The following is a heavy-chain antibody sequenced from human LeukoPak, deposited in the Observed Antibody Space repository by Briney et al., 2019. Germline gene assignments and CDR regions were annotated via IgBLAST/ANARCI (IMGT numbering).Heavy chain of an antibody. J-gene: IGHJ4*02. CDR3: ARGVEGTTIGHYFDY. Sequence: SETLSLTCTVSGDSISSGSYYWSWIRQPAGKGLEWIGRIYTSGSTNYNPSLKSRVTISLDTSKNQFSLKLSSVTAADTAVYYCARGVEGTTIGHYFDYWGQGTLVTVSS. D-gene: IGHD1-26*01. CDR2: IYTSGST. V-gene: IGHV4-61*02. CDR1: GDSISSGSYY.